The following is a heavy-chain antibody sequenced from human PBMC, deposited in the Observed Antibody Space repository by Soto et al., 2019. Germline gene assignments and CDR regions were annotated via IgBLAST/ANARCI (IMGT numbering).Heavy chain of an antibody. CDR2: TYHSGNP. CDR1: GGSIISSSYT. CDR3: ARAGAATLSDY. V-gene: IGHV4-39*07. J-gene: IGHJ4*02. Sequence: SETLSLTCTVSGGSIISSSYTWAWIRQPPGKALEWIGHTYHSGNPYYNPSLKSRVTISVDTSKNQFSLKLSSVTAADTAVYYCARAGAATLSDYWGQGTLVTVSS. D-gene: IGHD2-15*01.